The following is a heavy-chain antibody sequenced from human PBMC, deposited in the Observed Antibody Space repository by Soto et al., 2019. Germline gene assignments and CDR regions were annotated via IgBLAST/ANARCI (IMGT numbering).Heavy chain of an antibody. Sequence: PSVTISVPCTVLEGTSINHCGRWILQSTGKGLEWIGYIYYSGSTNYNPSLKSRVTISVDTSKNQFSLKLSSVTAADTAVFYCARHAVIGAIVATSHYFDYWGQGTLVTVSS. J-gene: IGHJ4*02. CDR3: ARHAVIGAIVATSHYFDY. CDR2: IYYSGST. D-gene: IGHD5-12*01. V-gene: IGHV4-59*08. CDR1: EGTSINHC.